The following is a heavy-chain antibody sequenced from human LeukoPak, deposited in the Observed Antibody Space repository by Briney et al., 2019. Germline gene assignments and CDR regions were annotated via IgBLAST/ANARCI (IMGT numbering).Heavy chain of an antibody. CDR3: ARRTGHIVDY. CDR1: GYSFTNDW. Sequence: GESLKISCKGSGYSFTNDWIGWVRQVPGKGLEWMGIIYPGDSDTRYSPSFQGQVTISADKSISTAYLQWSSLKASDTATYYCARRTGHIVDYWGQGTLVTVSS. J-gene: IGHJ4*02. V-gene: IGHV5-51*01. D-gene: IGHD2-21*01. CDR2: IYPGDSDT.